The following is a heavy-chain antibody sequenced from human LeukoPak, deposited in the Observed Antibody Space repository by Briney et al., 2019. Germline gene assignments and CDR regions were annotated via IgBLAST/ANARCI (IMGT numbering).Heavy chain of an antibody. V-gene: IGHV1-2*02. D-gene: IGHD3-22*01. Sequence: VASVKVSCKASGYTFTGYYMHWVRQAPGQGLEWMGWINPNSGGTNYAQKFQGRVTMTRDTSISTAYMELSRLRSDDTAVYYCARGDYYDSSGYYYYYGMDVWGQGTTVTVSS. CDR3: ARGDYYDSSGYYYYYGMDV. CDR1: GYTFTGYY. CDR2: INPNSGGT. J-gene: IGHJ6*02.